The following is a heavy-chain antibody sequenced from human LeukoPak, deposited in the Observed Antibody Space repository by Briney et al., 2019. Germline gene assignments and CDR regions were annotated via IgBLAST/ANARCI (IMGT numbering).Heavy chain of an antibody. Sequence: PERSLRLSCAASGFTVSSNYMSWVRQAPGRGLEWVSVIYTVGNTYYAESVKGRFTISRDNSKNTLYLQMNSLRAEDTAVYYCARGYSYGYFDYWGQGTLVTVSS. J-gene: IGHJ4*02. CDR3: ARGYSYGYFDY. CDR1: GFTVSSNY. V-gene: IGHV3-53*01. D-gene: IGHD5-18*01. CDR2: IYTVGNT.